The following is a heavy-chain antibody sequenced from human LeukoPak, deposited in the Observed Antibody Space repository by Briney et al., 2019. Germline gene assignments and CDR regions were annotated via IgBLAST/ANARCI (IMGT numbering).Heavy chain of an antibody. CDR1: GGSISSSNW. CDR3: ARAGGYDYVWGSYRPDAFDI. Sequence: PSGTLSLTCAVSGGSISSSNWWSWVRPPPGKGLEWIGEIYHSGSTNYNPSLKSRVTISVDKSKNQFSLKLSSVTAADTAVYYCARAGGYDYVWGSYRPDAFDIWGQGTMVTVSS. J-gene: IGHJ3*02. D-gene: IGHD3-16*02. CDR2: IYHSGST. V-gene: IGHV4-4*02.